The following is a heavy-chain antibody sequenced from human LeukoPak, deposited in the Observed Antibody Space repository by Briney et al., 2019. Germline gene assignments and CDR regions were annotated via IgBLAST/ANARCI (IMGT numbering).Heavy chain of an antibody. J-gene: IGHJ4*02. CDR2: IYHSGST. Sequence: PSETLSLTCAVSGYSISSGYYWGWIRQPPGKGLEWIGSIYHSGSTYYNPSLKSRVTISVDTSKNQFSLELSSVTAAGTAVYYCARRAIAGDYFDYWGQGTLVTVSS. CDR3: ARRAIAGDYFDY. D-gene: IGHD1-20*01. CDR1: GYSISSGYY. V-gene: IGHV4-38-2*01.